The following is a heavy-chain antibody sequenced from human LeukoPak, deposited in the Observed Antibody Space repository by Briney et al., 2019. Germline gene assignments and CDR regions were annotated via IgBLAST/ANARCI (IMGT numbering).Heavy chain of an antibody. V-gene: IGHV3-7*01. Sequence: GGSLRLSCAASGFTFSSYWMSWVRQAPGKGREWVANIKQDGSEKYYVDSVKGRFTISRDNAKNSLYLQMNSPRAEDRAVYYCARVWDNIVVVTAYYGMDVWGQGTTVTVSS. CDR1: GFTFSSYW. D-gene: IGHD2-21*02. J-gene: IGHJ6*02. CDR2: IKQDGSEK. CDR3: ARVWDNIVVVTAYYGMDV.